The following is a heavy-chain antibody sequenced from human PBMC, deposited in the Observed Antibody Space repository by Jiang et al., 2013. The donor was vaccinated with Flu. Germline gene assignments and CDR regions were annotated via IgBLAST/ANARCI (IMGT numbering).Heavy chain of an antibody. Sequence: GAEVKKPGASVKVSCKASGYTFTGYYMHWVRQAPGQGLEWMGRINPNSGGTNYAQKFQGRVTMTRDTSISTAYMELSRLRSDDTAVYYCARGCSGGSCYQTPLNWFDPWGQGTLVTVSS. CDR3: ARGCSGGSCYQTPLNWFDP. D-gene: IGHD2-15*01. J-gene: IGHJ5*02. V-gene: IGHV1-2*06. CDR2: INPNSGGT. CDR1: GYTFTGYY.